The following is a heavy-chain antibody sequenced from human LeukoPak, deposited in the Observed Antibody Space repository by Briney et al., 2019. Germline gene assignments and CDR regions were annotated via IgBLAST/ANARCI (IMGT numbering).Heavy chain of an antibody. Sequence: GASVKVSCKASGYTFTSYAMRWVRQAPGQRLEWMGWINAGNGNTKYSQKFQGRVTITRDTSASTAYMELSSLRSEDTAVYYCARETMVRGVIIPFDYWGQGTLVTVSS. V-gene: IGHV1-3*01. D-gene: IGHD3-10*01. CDR2: INAGNGNT. J-gene: IGHJ4*02. CDR1: GYTFTSYA. CDR3: ARETMVRGVIIPFDY.